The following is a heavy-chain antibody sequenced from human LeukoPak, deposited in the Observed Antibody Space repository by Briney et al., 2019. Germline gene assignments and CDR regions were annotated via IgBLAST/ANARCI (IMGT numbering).Heavy chain of an antibody. CDR1: GFTFSDYY. V-gene: IGHV3-11*01. J-gene: IGHJ4*02. D-gene: IGHD7-27*01. CDR3: ARDGDWGLYDH. CDR2: IGSSNTI. Sequence: GGSLRLSCAASGFTFSDYYMSWIRQAPGKGLEWLSYIGSSNTIYSTDSVKGRFTISRDNAKNSLYLQMNSLRAEDTAVYYFARDGDWGLYDHWGQRTLVIVSS.